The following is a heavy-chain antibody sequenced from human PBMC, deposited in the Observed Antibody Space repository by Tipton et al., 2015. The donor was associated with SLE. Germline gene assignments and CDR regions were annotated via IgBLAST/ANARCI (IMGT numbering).Heavy chain of an antibody. J-gene: IGHJ4*02. CDR2: IYRSGRN. CDR1: GFFIRDGSY. V-gene: IGHV4-38-2*01. CDR3: ARKDGFNFYYFDY. D-gene: IGHD5-24*01. Sequence: TLSLTCAVSGFFIRDGSYWAWIRQPPGEGPEWIGSIYRSGRNYYNPSLSGRATMSMDTSKNQFSLKLSSVTAADTAVYYCARKDGFNFYYFDYWGQGRLVTVSS.